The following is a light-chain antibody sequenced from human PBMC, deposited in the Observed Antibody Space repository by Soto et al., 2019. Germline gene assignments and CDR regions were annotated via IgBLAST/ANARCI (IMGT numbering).Light chain of an antibody. CDR2: DVS. V-gene: IGLV2-14*03. Sequence: QSVLTQPASVSGSPVQSVTISCAGTSSDVGGYNFVSWYQQHPGKAPQLMIYDVSSRPSGVSNRFSGSKSGNTASLTISGLQAEDEADYYCSSYTSSYTYVFGTGTKVTVL. J-gene: IGLJ1*01. CDR1: SSDVGGYNF. CDR3: SSYTSSYTYV.